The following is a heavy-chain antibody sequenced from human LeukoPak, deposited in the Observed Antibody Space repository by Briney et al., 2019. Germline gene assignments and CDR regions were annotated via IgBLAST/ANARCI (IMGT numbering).Heavy chain of an antibody. D-gene: IGHD3-3*01. CDR3: ARHKPAEALRFLEWLLYFDY. CDR1: GGSFSGYY. J-gene: IGHJ4*02. V-gene: IGHV4-59*08. CDR2: IYYSGST. Sequence: SETLSLTCAVYGGSFSGYYWSWIRQPPGKGLEWIGYIYYSGSTNYNPSLKSRVTISVDTSKNQFSLKLSSVTAADTAVYYCARHKPAEALRFLEWLLYFDYWGQGTLVTVSS.